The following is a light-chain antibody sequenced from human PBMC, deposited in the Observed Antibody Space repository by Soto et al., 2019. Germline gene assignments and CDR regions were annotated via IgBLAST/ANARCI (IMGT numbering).Light chain of an antibody. V-gene: IGLV2-8*01. CDR2: AVT. CDR3: SSHAGNKNYV. J-gene: IGLJ1*01. CDR1: SSDVGGQNY. Sequence: QSVLTQPPSASGSPGQSVAISCTGTSSDVGGQNYVSWYQQHPGKAPKLIIYAVTERPSGVPDRFYGSKSGNTASLTVSGLQTEDEADYYCSSHAGNKNYVFGTGTK.